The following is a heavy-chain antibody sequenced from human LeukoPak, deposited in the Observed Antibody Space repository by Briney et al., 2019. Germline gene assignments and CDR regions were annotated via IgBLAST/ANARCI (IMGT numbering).Heavy chain of an antibody. V-gene: IGHV4-30-4*01. CDR2: IYYSGSA. J-gene: IGHJ2*01. CDR3: ASGGELLSVGYFDL. D-gene: IGHD2-2*01. Sequence: PSQTLSLTCTVSGGSISSGDYYWSWIRQPPGKGLEWIGYIYYSGSANHNPSLKSRVTISRDTSKNQFSLKLTSVTTADTAVYYCASGGELLSVGYFDLWGRGTLVTVSS. CDR1: GGSISSGDYY.